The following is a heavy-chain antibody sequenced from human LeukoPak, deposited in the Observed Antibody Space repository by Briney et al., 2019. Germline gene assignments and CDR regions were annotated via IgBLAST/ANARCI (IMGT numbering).Heavy chain of an antibody. CDR3: AARPGRVPIYFDY. CDR1: GFTFSSYS. J-gene: IGHJ4*02. Sequence: PGGSLRLSCAASGFTFSSYSMNWVRQAPGKGLEWVSGISGSGGTTYYADSVKGRFAISRDTSKNTLYLQMNSLRAEDTAIYYCAARPGRVPIYFDYWGQGTLVTVSS. V-gene: IGHV3-23*01. D-gene: IGHD3-10*01. CDR2: ISGSGGTT.